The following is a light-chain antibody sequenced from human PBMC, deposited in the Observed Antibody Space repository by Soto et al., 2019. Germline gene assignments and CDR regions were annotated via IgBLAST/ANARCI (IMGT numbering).Light chain of an antibody. J-gene: IGKJ3*01. CDR1: QSISSW. V-gene: IGKV1-5*01. CDR3: QQSYSTPFT. CDR2: DAS. Sequence: DIQMTQSPSTLSGSVGDRVTITCRASQSISSWLAWYQQKPGKAPKLLIYDASSLESGVPSRFSGSGSGTEFTLTISSLQPDDFATYYCQQSYSTPFTFGPGTRWISN.